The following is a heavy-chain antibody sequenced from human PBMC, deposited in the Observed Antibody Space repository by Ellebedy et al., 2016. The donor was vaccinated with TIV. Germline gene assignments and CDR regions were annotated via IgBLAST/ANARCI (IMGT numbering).Heavy chain of an antibody. CDR3: AKDFRSGWYGSANRKKNWYFDL. Sequence: GGSLRLSXAASGFTFSSYAMSWVRQAPGKGLEWVSAISGSGGSTYYADSVKGRFTISRDNSKNTLYLQMNSLRAEDTAVYYCAKDFRSGWYGSANRKKNWYFDLWGRGTLVTVSS. J-gene: IGHJ2*01. CDR1: GFTFSSYA. CDR2: ISGSGGST. V-gene: IGHV3-23*01. D-gene: IGHD6-19*01.